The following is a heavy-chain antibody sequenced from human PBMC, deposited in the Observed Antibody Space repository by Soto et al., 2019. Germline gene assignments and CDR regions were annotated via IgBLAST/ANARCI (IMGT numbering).Heavy chain of an antibody. V-gene: IGHV3-23*01. CDR2: ISSTGSST. D-gene: IGHD1-1*01. J-gene: IGHJ4*02. CDR3: AKSLRTAAFDY. Sequence: EVQLLESGGGLVQRGGSLRLSCAASGFTFSNYAMTWVRQAPGKGLEWVSLISSTGSSTYYADSVKGRFTISRDNSKNTLSLKINSLRAEDTAVYYCAKSLRTAAFDYWGQGALVTVFS. CDR1: GFTFSNYA.